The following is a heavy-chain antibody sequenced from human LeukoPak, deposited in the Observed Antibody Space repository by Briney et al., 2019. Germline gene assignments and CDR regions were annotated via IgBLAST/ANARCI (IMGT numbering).Heavy chain of an antibody. CDR2: INHSGST. CDR1: GGSFSGYY. Sequence: PSETLSLTCAVYGGSFSGYYWSWIRQPPGKGLEWIGEINHSGSTNYNPSLKSRVTISVDTSKNQFSLKLSSVTAADTAVYYCARGSTYHYDSSGSDYWGQGTLVTVSS. J-gene: IGHJ4*02. V-gene: IGHV4-34*01. CDR3: ARGSTYHYDSSGSDY. D-gene: IGHD3-22*01.